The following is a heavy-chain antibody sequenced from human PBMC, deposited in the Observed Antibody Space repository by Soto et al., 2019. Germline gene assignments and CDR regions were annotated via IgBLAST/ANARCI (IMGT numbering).Heavy chain of an antibody. Sequence: GGSLRLSCAVSGFPVNYNYMSWVRQAPRKGLEWVSVIYSGGTTNYADSVKGRFTISRDNSKNTLYLQMNSLRAEDTAVYYCARGKQNALDVWGQGTTVTVSS. V-gene: IGHV3-66*01. D-gene: IGHD2-8*01. CDR2: IYSGGTT. CDR1: GFPVNYNY. J-gene: IGHJ6*02. CDR3: ARGKQNALDV.